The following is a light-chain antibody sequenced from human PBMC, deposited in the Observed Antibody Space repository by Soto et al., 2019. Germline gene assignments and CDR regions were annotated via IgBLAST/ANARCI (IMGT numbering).Light chain of an antibody. CDR1: TGTVTSGHY. CDR3: LLSYSGARV. Sequence: QAVVTQEPSLTVSPGGTVTLTCGSSTGTVTSGHYPYWFHQKPGQAPRTLVYNTSDKHSWTPARFSGSLLGGKAALTLSGAQPEDEADFDCLLSYSGARVFGGGTQLTVL. J-gene: IGLJ3*02. V-gene: IGLV7-46*01. CDR2: NTS.